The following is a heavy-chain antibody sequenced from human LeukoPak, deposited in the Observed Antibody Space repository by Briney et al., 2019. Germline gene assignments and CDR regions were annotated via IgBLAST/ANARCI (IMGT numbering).Heavy chain of an antibody. J-gene: IGHJ5*02. CDR2: IWYDGSNQ. D-gene: IGHD3-22*01. V-gene: IGHV3-33*01. CDR3: ARAVLESSGYNVDP. Sequence: PGGSLRLSCAASGFTFRNYGMHWVRQAPGKGLEWVAVIWYDGSNQYYADSVKGRFTISGDNSKNMLYLQMNSLRAEDTAVYYCARAVLESSGYNVDPWGQGTLVTVSS. CDR1: GFTFRNYG.